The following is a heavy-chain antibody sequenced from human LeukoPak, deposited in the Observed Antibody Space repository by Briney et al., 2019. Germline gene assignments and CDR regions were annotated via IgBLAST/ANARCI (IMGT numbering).Heavy chain of an antibody. CDR3: AKSLGATRGYFEH. Sequence: GGSLRLSCAASGFTFSSYDMSWVRQALGKGLEWVSAISGSGSSTYYADSVKGRFTISRDNSKNTLYLQMNSLRAEDTAVYYCAKSLGATRGYFEHWGQGTLVTVSS. CDR2: ISGSGSST. J-gene: IGHJ4*02. V-gene: IGHV3-23*01. CDR1: GFTFSSYD. D-gene: IGHD1-26*01.